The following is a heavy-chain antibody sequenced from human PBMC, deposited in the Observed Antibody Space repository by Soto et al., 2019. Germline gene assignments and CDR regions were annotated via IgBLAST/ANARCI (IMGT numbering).Heavy chain of an antibody. Sequence: QVQLVQSGAEVKKPGASVKVSCKASGYTFTSYDINWVRQATGQGLEWMGWMNPNSGNTGYAQKFQGRVTMTRNTSISTAYMELSSVRSEDTAVYYCARRGYYDSSGPSYGMDVWGQGTTVTVSS. CDR3: ARRGYYDSSGPSYGMDV. D-gene: IGHD3-22*01. V-gene: IGHV1-8*01. CDR1: GYTFTSYD. J-gene: IGHJ6*02. CDR2: MNPNSGNT.